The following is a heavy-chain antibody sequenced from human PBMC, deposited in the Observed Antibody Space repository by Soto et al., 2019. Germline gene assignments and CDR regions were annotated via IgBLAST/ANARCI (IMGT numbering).Heavy chain of an antibody. CDR2: MNPSSGNT. CDR3: ARGGVYSGGWYELDY. V-gene: IGHV1-8*01. D-gene: IGHD6-19*01. Sequence: QVQLVQSGAEVKKSGASVKVSCKTSGYTFSSYNINWVRQATGQGLEWMGWMNPSSGNTGYAQKFQGRVTLSMSTSTSTAYMDLSSLTSEDTAVYYCARGGVYSGGWYELDYWGQGTRVTVSS. J-gene: IGHJ4*02. CDR1: GYTFSSYN.